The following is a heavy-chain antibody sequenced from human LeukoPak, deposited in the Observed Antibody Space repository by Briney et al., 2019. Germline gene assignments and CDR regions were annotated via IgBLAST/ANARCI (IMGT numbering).Heavy chain of an antibody. D-gene: IGHD6-6*01. CDR1: GFTFSSYS. CDR3: ASGRTEQLVNIRFDP. CDR2: ISSSSSYI. J-gene: IGHJ5*02. V-gene: IGHV3-21*01. Sequence: GGSLRLSCAASGFTFSSYSMNWVRQAPGKGLEWVSSISSSSSYIYYADSVKGRFTISRDNSKNTLYLQMNSLRAEDTAVYYCASGRTEQLVNIRFDPWGQGTLVTVSS.